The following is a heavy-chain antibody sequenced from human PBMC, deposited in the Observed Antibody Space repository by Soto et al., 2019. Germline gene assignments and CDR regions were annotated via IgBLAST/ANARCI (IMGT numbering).Heavy chain of an antibody. V-gene: IGHV3-23*01. CDR1: GFTFSSSA. Sequence: EVRLLESGGGLAQPGGSLRLSCAASGFTFSSSAMNWVRQAPGQGLEWVSSIRVGGGDTFYADSVRGRFTVSRDISRITLYLEMNILRAEDRAIYDCAKCSGGTVRSSGWCNGFDPWGQGTLVTVSS. J-gene: IGHJ5*02. CDR3: AKCSGGTVRSSGWCNGFDP. D-gene: IGHD6-19*01. CDR2: IRVGGGDT.